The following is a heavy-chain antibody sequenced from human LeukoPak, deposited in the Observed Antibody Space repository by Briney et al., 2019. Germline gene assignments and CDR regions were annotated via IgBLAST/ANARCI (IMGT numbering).Heavy chain of an antibody. CDR2: IYYSGST. D-gene: IGHD6-19*01. J-gene: IGHJ4*02. V-gene: IGHV4-59*01. CDR3: ARDTSSGWYDY. Sequence: EPSETLSLTCTVSGGSISSYYWSWIRQPPGKGLEWIGYIYYSGSTNYNPSLKSRVTISVDTSKNQFSLKLSSVTAADTAVYYCARDTSSGWYDYWGQGTLVTVSS. CDR1: GGSISSYY.